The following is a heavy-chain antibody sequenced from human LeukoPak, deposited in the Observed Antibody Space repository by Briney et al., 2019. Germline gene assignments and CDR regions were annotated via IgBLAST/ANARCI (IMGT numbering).Heavy chain of an antibody. CDR3: ATRGGGDLGWFDP. V-gene: IGHV1-69*01. CDR2: IIPIFGTA. CDR1: GGTFSSYA. Sequence: SVKVSCKASGGTFSSYAISWVRQAPGQGLEWMGGIIPIFGTANYAQKFQGRVTITPDEFTSTAYMEPSSRSSEAAAVYYCATRGGGDLGWFDPWGQGTLVTVSS. D-gene: IGHD2-21*02. J-gene: IGHJ5*02.